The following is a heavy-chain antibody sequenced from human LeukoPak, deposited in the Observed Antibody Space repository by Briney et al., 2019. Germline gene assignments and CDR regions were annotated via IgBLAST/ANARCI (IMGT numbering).Heavy chain of an antibody. CDR2: ISPGGPT. CDR3: AKNGAWLRFDD. CDR1: GFPFSSHG. D-gene: IGHD5-12*01. J-gene: IGHJ4*02. V-gene: IGHV3-23*01. Sequence: GGTLRLSCAGSGFPFSSHGMNWVRQAPGKGLEWVSGISPGGPTYYADSVKGRFTISRDDPKNTLYLQMKNLRAEDTAVYYCAKNGAWLRFDDWGQGILVTVSS.